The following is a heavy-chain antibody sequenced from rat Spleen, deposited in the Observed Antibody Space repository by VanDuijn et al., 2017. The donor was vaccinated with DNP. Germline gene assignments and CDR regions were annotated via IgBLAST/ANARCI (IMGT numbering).Heavy chain of an antibody. CDR1: GYSITRNY. V-gene: IGHV3-1*01. CDR3: ARWVRYFDY. J-gene: IGHJ2*01. CDR2: ISYSGST. D-gene: IGHD1-1*01. Sequence: EVQLQESGPGLVKPAQSLSLTCSVTGYSITRNYWAWIRKFPGNKMEWIGYISYSGSTGYNPSLKSRISITRDTSKNQFFLHLNSVTTEDTATYYCARWVRYFDYWGHGVMVTVSS.